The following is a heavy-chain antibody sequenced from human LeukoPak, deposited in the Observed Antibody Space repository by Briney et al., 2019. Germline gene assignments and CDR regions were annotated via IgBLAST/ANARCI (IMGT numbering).Heavy chain of an antibody. CDR1: GYTFTSYG. D-gene: IGHD6-13*01. J-gene: IGHJ4*02. V-gene: IGHV1-69*05. Sequence: ASVKVSCKASGYTFTSYGISWVRQAPGQGLEWMGGIIPIFGTANYAQKFQGRVTMTRDTSTSTVYMELSSLRSEDTAVYYCARDMGDSSSWSTPGYWGQGTLVTVSS. CDR2: IIPIFGTA. CDR3: ARDMGDSSSWSTPGY.